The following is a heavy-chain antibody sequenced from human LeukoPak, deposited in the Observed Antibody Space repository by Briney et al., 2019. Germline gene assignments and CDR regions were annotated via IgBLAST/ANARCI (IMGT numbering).Heavy chain of an antibody. Sequence: GGSLRLSCAASGFTFSSYAMSWVRQAPGKGLEWVSAISGSGGNTYYADSVKGRFTISRDNSKNTLYLQMNSLRAEDTAVYYCAKDQLGYCSSTSCYGDGFDYWGQGTLVTVSS. CDR1: GFTFSSYA. CDR2: ISGSGGNT. CDR3: AKDQLGYCSSTSCYGDGFDY. D-gene: IGHD2-2*01. V-gene: IGHV3-23*01. J-gene: IGHJ4*02.